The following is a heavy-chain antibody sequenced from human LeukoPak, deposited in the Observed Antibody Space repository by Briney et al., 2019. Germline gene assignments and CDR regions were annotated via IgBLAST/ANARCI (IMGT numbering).Heavy chain of an antibody. J-gene: IGHJ4*02. Sequence: PSETLSLTCNVSGGSLSTYFWSWIRQPPGKGLEWVGTFYYSGRTYYNPSLKSRVSLSVDTSQSLFSLHLNSVTAADTAVYYCATLRRYGSGTNYPPGYFDYWGQGTLVSVSS. CDR3: ATLRRYGSGTNYPPGYFDY. D-gene: IGHD3-10*01. V-gene: IGHV4-59*04. CDR1: GGSLSTYF. CDR2: FYYSGRT.